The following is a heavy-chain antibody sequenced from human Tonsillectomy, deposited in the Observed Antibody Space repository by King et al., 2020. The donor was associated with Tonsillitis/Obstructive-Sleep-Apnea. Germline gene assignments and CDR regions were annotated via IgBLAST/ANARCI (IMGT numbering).Heavy chain of an antibody. V-gene: IGHV4-59*08. D-gene: IGHD3-10*01. Sequence: QLQESGPALVKPSETLSLTCTVSGGSISSYFWSWIRQPPGKGLEWIGCIYYSGNTNYNPSLKSRVTISVDTSKNQFSLKLNSVTAADTAGYYCASLRGWQPYYYDYMDVWGXGTTVTVSS. CDR3: ASLRGWQPYYYDYMDV. CDR1: GGSISSYF. J-gene: IGHJ6*03. CDR2: IYYSGNT.